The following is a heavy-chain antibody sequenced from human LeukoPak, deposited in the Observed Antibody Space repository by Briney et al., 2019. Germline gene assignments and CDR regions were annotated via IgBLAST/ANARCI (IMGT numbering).Heavy chain of an antibody. V-gene: IGHV3-9*01. CDR2: ISWNSGKT. Sequence: QPGGSLRLSCAASRFTFDDYGMHWVRQTPGKGLNLISGISWNSGKTGYADSVKGRFTISRDNAKNSLYLQMNSLRTEDTALYYCAKAYCGTDCPPAYWGQGTLVTVSS. CDR3: AKAYCGTDCPPAY. J-gene: IGHJ4*02. D-gene: IGHD2-21*01. CDR1: RFTFDDYG.